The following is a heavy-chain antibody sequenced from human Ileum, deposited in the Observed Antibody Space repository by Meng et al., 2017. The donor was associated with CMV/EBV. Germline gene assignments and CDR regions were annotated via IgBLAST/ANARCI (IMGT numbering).Heavy chain of an antibody. D-gene: IGHD1-7*01. CDR3: ATQNWNYAENY. V-gene: IGHV4-39*07. CDR1: AASFNSGISC. J-gene: IGHJ4*02. Sequence: RESGQGPSHPWGPRSLPFSVSAASFNSGISCWGWTRNPQRKQLEYIETLLNNAIIYYIPALKSRVTISTDTSKNQFSLKLASVTAADTAVYFWATQNWNYAENYWGQGALVTVSS. CDR2: LLNNAII.